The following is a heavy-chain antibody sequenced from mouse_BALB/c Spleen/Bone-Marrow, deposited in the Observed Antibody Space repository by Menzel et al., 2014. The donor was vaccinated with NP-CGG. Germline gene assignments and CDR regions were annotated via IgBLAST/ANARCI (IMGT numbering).Heavy chain of an antibody. CDR3: ARHGSSYAMDY. CDR2: ITSNGGST. J-gene: IGHJ4*01. CDR1: GFTFSSYY. Sequence: EVQGVESGGGLVKLGGSLKLSCAASGFTFSSYYMSWVRQTPEKRLELVAAITSNGGSTYYPDTVKGRFTISRDNAKNTLYLQMSSLKSEDTALYYCARHGSSYAMDYWGQGTSVTVSS. V-gene: IGHV5-6-2*01. D-gene: IGHD1-1*01.